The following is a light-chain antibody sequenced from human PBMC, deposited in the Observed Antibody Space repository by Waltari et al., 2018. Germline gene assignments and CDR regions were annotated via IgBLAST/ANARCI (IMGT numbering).Light chain of an antibody. V-gene: IGKV1-39*01. Sequence: DIQMTQSPSSLSASVGDRVIITCRVSQSISRYLNWYQQKPGKAPELLIYAASNLQSGVASRFNDSGSGTDFTLTISSLQPEDFATYYCQQSYTQGWTFGQGTEVEV. J-gene: IGKJ1*01. CDR2: AAS. CDR1: QSISRY. CDR3: QQSYTQGWT.